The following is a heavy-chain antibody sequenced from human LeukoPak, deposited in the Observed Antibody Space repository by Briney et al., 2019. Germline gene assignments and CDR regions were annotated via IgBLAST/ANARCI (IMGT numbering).Heavy chain of an antibody. CDR1: GDSISSRSYY. D-gene: IGHD3-3*01. CDR2: IFYRGSP. V-gene: IGHV4-39*07. Sequence: SETLSLTCTVSGDSISSRSYYWDWIRQPPGGGLEWMGSIFYRGSPYYNPSLKSRVTISVDTSKNQFSLKLSSVTAADTAVYYCARVRLVSGFDYWGQGTLVTVSS. J-gene: IGHJ4*02. CDR3: ARVRLVSGFDY.